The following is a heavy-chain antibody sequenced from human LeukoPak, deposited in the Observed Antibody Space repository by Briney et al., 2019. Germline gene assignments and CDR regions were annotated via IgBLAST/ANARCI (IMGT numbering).Heavy chain of an antibody. Sequence: SQTLSLTCTVSGGSISSGRYYWSWIRQPAETGLEWIGRIYASGSAKYNPSLKSRVTISADSSKNQFSLKLSSVTDADTAMYYCARDSYYYGSSGYSALDIWGQWTMVTVS. CDR2: IYASGSA. J-gene: IGHJ3*02. CDR1: GGSISSGRYY. V-gene: IGHV4-61*02. D-gene: IGHD3-22*01. CDR3: ARDSYYYGSSGYSALDI.